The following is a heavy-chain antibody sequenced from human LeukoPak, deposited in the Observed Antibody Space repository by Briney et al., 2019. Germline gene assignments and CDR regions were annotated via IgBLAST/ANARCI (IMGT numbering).Heavy chain of an antibody. V-gene: IGHV4-39*07. CDR2: VYYSGGT. Sequence: TSSETLSLTCSVYDGSIKTIGYYWGWIRQPPGKGLEWIGSVYYSGGTYYNPSLKSRVTMSVDTSKNQFSLKLNSVTAADTAVYYCARDYDVLTAYPPTQLFDPWGQGTLVTVSS. J-gene: IGHJ5*02. CDR3: ARDYDVLTAYPPTQLFDP. D-gene: IGHD3-9*01. CDR1: DGSIKTIGYY.